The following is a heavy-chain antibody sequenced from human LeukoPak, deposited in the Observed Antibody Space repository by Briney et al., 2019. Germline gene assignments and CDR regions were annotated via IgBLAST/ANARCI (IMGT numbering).Heavy chain of an antibody. Sequence: GGSLRLSCAASGFSVSGNYMSWVRQAPGKGLEWVSAISGSGGSTYYADSVKGRFTISRDNSKNTLYLQMNSLRAEDTAVYYCAKDADVRYYDSSGYYLRVPYFDYWGQGTLVTVSS. J-gene: IGHJ4*02. V-gene: IGHV3-23*01. CDR3: AKDADVRYYDSSGYYLRVPYFDY. D-gene: IGHD3-22*01. CDR1: GFSVSGNY. CDR2: ISGSGGST.